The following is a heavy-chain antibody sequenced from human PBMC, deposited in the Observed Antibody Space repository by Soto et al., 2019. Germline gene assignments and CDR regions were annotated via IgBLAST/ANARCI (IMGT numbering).Heavy chain of an antibody. CDR2: INWNGGRT. V-gene: IGHV3-20*04. D-gene: IGHD5-12*01. CDR1: GFTLSSYA. J-gene: IGHJ4*02. CDR3: ARRGRLPISSNYFDY. Sequence: PGRSLRLSCAASGFTLSSYAMSWVRQAPGKGLEWVSAINWNGGRTAYVDSLKGRFTISRDNAKNSLYLQMNSLRAEDTAFYYCARRGRLPISSNYFDYWGQGALVTVS.